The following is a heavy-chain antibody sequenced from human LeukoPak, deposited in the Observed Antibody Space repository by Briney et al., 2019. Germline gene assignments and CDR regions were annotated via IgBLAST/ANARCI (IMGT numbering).Heavy chain of an antibody. CDR3: VRDNPRCCGVVPANIDDY. V-gene: IGHV3-23*01. D-gene: IGHD2-15*01. J-gene: IGHJ4*02. CDR2: ISGSGGST. Sequence: GGSLRLSCAASGFTFSSYAMSWVRQAPGKGLEWVSAISGSGGSTYYADSVKGRFTISRDNSKNTLYLQMNCLRAEDTAVYYCVRDNPRCCGVVPANIDDYWGQGTLVTVSS. CDR1: GFTFSSYA.